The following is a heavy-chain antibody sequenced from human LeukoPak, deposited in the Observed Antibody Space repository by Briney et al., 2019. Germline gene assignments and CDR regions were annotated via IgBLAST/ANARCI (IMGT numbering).Heavy chain of an antibody. J-gene: IGHJ3*02. V-gene: IGHV3-21*01. CDR1: GFTFSSYS. CDR2: ISSSSSYI. Sequence: GGSLRLSCAASGFTFSSYSMNWVRQAPGKGLEWVSSISSSSSYIYYADSVKGRFTISRDNAKNSLYLQMNSLRAEDSAVYYCAREYYDYVWGSYRFDAFDIWGQGTMVTVSS. D-gene: IGHD3-16*02. CDR3: AREYYDYVWGSYRFDAFDI.